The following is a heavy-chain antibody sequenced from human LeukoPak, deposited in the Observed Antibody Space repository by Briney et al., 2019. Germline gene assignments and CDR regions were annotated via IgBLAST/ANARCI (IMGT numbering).Heavy chain of an antibody. CDR2: ISWNSNSI. D-gene: IGHD5-18*01. J-gene: IGHJ4*02. Sequence: GRSLRLSCAASGFTFDDYAMHWVRQAPGKGLEWVSGISWNSNSIGYADSVKGRFTVSRDNAKNSLYLQMNSLRAEDTAVYYCAREGPRGHTYDLTFGYWGQGTLVTVSS. CDR1: GFTFDDYA. V-gene: IGHV3-9*01. CDR3: AREGPRGHTYDLTFGY.